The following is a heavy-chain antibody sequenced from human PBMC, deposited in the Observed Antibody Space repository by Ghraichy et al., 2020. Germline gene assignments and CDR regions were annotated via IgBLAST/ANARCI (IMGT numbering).Heavy chain of an antibody. D-gene: IGHD6-13*01. CDR2: INHSGST. V-gene: IGHV4-34*01. J-gene: IGHJ5*02. Sequence: SETLSLTCAVYGGSFSGYYWSWIRQPPGKGLEWIGEINHSGSTNYNPSLKSRVTISVDTSKNQFSLKLSSVTAADTAVYYCARYSSSWYNWFDPWGQGTLVTVSS. CDR3: ARYSSSWYNWFDP. CDR1: GGSFSGYY.